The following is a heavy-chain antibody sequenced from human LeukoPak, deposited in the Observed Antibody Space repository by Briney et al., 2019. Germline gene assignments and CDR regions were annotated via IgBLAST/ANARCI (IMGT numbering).Heavy chain of an antibody. CDR3: ARTYSSLPGTCDD. D-gene: IGHD6-6*01. V-gene: IGHV3-21*01. J-gene: IGHJ4*02. CDR1: GFTFSSYS. CDR2: ISSSSSYI. Sequence: GGSLRLSCAASGFTFSSYSMNWVRQAPGKGLEWVSSISSSSSYIYYADSVKGRFTISRDNAKNSLYLQMNSLRAEDTAVYYCARTYSSLPGTCDDWGQGTLVTVSS.